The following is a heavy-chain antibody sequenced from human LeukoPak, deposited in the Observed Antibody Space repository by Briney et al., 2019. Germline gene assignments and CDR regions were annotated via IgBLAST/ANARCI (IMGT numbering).Heavy chain of an antibody. V-gene: IGHV3-73*01. D-gene: IGHD3-22*01. CDR3: TITYYYDGSAYSNFDY. Sequence: GGSLRLSCVASGFTFSDSALHWLRQGSGRGLEGGGRVSSKANSYATTYAASVNGRFTISRDDSKNTAYLQMNSLKTEDTAVYFCTITYYYDGSAYSNFDYWGQGTLVTVSS. CDR1: GFTFSDSA. CDR2: VSSKANSYAT. J-gene: IGHJ4*02.